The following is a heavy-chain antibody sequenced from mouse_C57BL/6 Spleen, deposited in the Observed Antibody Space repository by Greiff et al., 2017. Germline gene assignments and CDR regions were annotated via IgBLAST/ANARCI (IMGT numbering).Heavy chain of an antibody. V-gene: IGHV1-53*01. CDR1: GYTFTSYW. J-gene: IGHJ2*01. D-gene: IGHD2-2*01. Sequence: QVQLQQPGPELVKPGASVKLSCKASGYTFTSYWMHWVKQRPGQGLEWIGNIIPSNGGNNYNEKFKSKATLTVDKSSSTAYMQLSSLTSEDSAVYYCAPGYYFDYWGQGTTLTVSS. CDR3: APGYYFDY. CDR2: IIPSNGGN.